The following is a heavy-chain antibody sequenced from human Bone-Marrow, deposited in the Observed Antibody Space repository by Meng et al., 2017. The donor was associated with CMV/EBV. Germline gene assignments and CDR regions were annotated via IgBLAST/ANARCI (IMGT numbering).Heavy chain of an antibody. D-gene: IGHD3-16*01. J-gene: IGHJ5*02. CDR1: GYSFTSYW. Sequence: GESLKISCTGSGYSFTSYWIGWVRQMPGKGLEWMGIIYPGDSDTRYTPSFQGQVTISTDKSISTPYLQWSSLKAADTAMYYCARHQDRYALDPWGQGTLVTVSS. V-gene: IGHV5-51*01. CDR2: IYPGDSDT. CDR3: ARHQDRYALDP.